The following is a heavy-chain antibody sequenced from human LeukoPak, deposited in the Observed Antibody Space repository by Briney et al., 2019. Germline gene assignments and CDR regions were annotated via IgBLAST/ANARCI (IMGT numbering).Heavy chain of an antibody. Sequence: PGGSLRLSCAASGFMFSSYGMHWVRQAPGKWLEWVTFIRYDGSNKYYADSAKGRFTISRDNSQNTLYLQMNSLRSEDTAVYYCARDGAPRAAAGILPLPPGYWGQGTLVTVSS. J-gene: IGHJ4*02. CDR2: IRYDGSNK. D-gene: IGHD6-13*01. CDR3: ARDGAPRAAAGILPLPPGY. CDR1: GFMFSSYG. V-gene: IGHV3-30*02.